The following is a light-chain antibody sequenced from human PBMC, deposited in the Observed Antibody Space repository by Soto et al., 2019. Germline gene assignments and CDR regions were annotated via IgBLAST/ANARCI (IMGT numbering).Light chain of an antibody. Sequence: QSALTQPASVSGSPGQSIAISCTGTSSDIGGYNYVSWYQQHPGKAPKLLIYDVTHRPSGVSNRFSGSKSGDTASLTISGLQAEDEADYYGSSYTSTSTPYVFGTGTKVTVL. CDR3: SSYTSTSTPYV. V-gene: IGLV2-14*03. CDR1: SSDIGGYNY. J-gene: IGLJ1*01. CDR2: DVT.